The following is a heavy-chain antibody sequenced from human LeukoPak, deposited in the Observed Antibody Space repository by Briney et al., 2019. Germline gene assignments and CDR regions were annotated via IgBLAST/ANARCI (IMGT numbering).Heavy chain of an antibody. CDR3: ARGASRKDIVVVVAAMSFDY. J-gene: IGHJ4*02. CDR2: IIPIFGTA. Sequence: SVKVSCKASGGTFISYAISWVRQAPGQGLEWMGGIIPIFGTANYAQKFQGRVTITADESTSTAYMELSSLRSEDTAVYYCARGASRKDIVVVVAAMSFDYWGQGTLVTVSS. V-gene: IGHV1-69*13. CDR1: GGTFISYA. D-gene: IGHD2-15*01.